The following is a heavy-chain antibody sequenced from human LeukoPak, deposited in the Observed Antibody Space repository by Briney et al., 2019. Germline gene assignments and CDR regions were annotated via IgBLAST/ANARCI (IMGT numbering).Heavy chain of an antibody. D-gene: IGHD5-18*01. CDR2: ISYDGSNK. CDR3: AKGGTPWDSYGYYYFDY. V-gene: IGHV3-30*18. Sequence: PGGSLRLSCAASGFTFSSYSMNWVRQAPGKGLEWVAVISYDGSNKYYADSVKGRFTISRDNSKNTLYLQMNSLRAEDTAVYYCAKGGTPWDSYGYYYFDYWGQGTLVTVSS. J-gene: IGHJ4*02. CDR1: GFTFSSYS.